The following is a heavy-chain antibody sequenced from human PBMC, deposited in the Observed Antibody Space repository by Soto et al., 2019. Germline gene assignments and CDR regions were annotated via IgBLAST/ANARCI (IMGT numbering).Heavy chain of an antibody. CDR3: ARGVVKRARGVIWTKGWFDP. CDR1: GGSFSGYY. CDR2: INHSGST. D-gene: IGHD3-10*01. V-gene: IGHV4-34*01. Sequence: QVQLQQWGAGLLKPSETLSLTCAVYGGSFSGYYWSWIRQPPGKGLEWIGEINHSGSTNYNPSLKSLVTISVDASKNQFSLKLSSVTAAVTAVYFCARGVVKRARGVIWTKGWFDPWGQGTLVTVSS. J-gene: IGHJ5*02.